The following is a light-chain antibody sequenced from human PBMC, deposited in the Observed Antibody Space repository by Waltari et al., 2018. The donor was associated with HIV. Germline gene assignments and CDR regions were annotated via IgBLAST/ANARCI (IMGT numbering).Light chain of an antibody. CDR2: AAT. Sequence: MTQSPSALSASVGDRVTITCRSSQNIANYVNWYRQTVGEAPKPLVFAATTLQSGVPSRFSASGSGTEFTLTIASLEPEDFAMYFCQQTYSTPPYTFGQGTK. CDR3: QQTYSTPPYT. V-gene: IGKV1-39*01. CDR1: QNIANY. J-gene: IGKJ2*01.